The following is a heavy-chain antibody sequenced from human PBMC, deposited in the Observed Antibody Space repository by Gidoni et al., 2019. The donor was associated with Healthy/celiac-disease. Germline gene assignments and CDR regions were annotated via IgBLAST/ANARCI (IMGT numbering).Heavy chain of an antibody. CDR1: GFTFSSYE. V-gene: IGHV3-48*03. CDR3: ARDPHAAMVPDWYFDL. D-gene: IGHD5-18*01. CDR2: ISSSGSTI. J-gene: IGHJ2*01. Sequence: EVQLVESGGGLVQPGGSLRLSCAASGFTFSSYEMNWVRQAPGKGLEWVSYISSSGSTIYYADSVKGRFTISRDNAKNSLYLQMNSLRAEDTAVYYCARDPHAAMVPDWYFDLWGRGTLVTVSS.